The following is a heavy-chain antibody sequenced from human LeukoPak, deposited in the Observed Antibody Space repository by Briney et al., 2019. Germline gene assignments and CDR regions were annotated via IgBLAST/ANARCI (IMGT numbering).Heavy chain of an antibody. CDR1: GITISSAW. J-gene: IGHJ4*02. Sequence: GGSVRLSCEASGITISSAWMSWVRQAPGKGLEWVARIKSESAGGTPDHAAPVKGRFTISRDDSTNTLHLQMDSLIIEDTGVCYCTTPPDWGQGTLVTVSS. V-gene: IGHV3-15*01. CDR2: IKSESAGGTP. CDR3: TTPPD.